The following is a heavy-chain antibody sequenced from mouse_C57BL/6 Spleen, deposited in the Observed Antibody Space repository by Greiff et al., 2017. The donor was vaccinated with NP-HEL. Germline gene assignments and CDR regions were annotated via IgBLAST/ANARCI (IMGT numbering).Heavy chain of an antibody. J-gene: IGHJ2*01. CDR3: VRHGPYYFDY. Sequence: EVMLVESGGGLVQPKGSLKLSCAASGFSFNTYAMNWVRQAPGTGLEWVARIRSKSNNYATYYADSVKDRFTISRDDSESMLYLQMNNLKTEDTAMYYCVRHGPYYFDYWGQGTTLTVSS. V-gene: IGHV10-1*01. CDR1: GFSFNTYA. CDR2: IRSKSNNYAT.